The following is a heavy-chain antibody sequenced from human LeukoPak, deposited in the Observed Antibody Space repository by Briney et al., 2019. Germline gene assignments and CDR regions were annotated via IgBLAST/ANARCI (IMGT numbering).Heavy chain of an antibody. D-gene: IGHD3-16*01. CDR2: IIPIFGTA. CDR3: ARGGLDGFDY. J-gene: IGHJ4*02. V-gene: IGHV1-69*13. CDR1: GGTFSSYA. Sequence: ASVKVSCKASGGTFSSYAISWVRQAPGQGPEWMGGIIPIFGTANYAQKFQGRVTITADESTSTAYMELSSLRSEDTAVYYCARGGLDGFDYWGQGTLVTVSS.